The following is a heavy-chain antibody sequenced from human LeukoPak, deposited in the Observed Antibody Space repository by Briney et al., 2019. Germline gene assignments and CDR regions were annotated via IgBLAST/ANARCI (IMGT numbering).Heavy chain of an antibody. V-gene: IGHV1-69*13. CDR1: GGTFSSYA. J-gene: IGHJ3*02. Sequence: SVKVSCKASGGTFSSYAISWVRQAPGQGLEWMGGIIPVFGTANYAQKFRGRVTITADESTSTAYMELSSLRSEDTAVYYCARDRVVGLGIDNAFDIWGHGTMVTVSS. D-gene: IGHD2-15*01. CDR2: IIPVFGTA. CDR3: ARDRVVGLGIDNAFDI.